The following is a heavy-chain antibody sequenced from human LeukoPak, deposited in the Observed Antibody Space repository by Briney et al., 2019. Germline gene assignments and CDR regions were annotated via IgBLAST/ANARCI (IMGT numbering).Heavy chain of an antibody. J-gene: IGHJ4*02. CDR1: GFTFSSYA. V-gene: IGHV3-30*04. Sequence: GGSLRLSCAASGFTFSSYAMHWVRQAPGRGLEWVAVISYDGNIKYYADSVKGRFTISRDNSKNTLYLQVNSLRAEDTAVYYCAGGNYDSSGYYLGSDYWGQGTLVTVSS. D-gene: IGHD3-22*01. CDR2: ISYDGNIK. CDR3: AGGNYDSSGYYLGSDY.